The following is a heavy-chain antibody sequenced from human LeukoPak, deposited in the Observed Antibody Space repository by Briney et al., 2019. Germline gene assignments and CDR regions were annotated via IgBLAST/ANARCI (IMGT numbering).Heavy chain of an antibody. CDR1: GYTFTSYG. CDR2: TSAYNGNT. J-gene: IGHJ3*02. CDR3: ARQGYYYDSSGDDAFDI. V-gene: IGHV1-18*01. D-gene: IGHD3-22*01. Sequence: ASVKVSCKASGYTFTSYGISWVRQAPGQGLEWMGWTSAYNGNTNYAQKFQGRVTMTTDTSTSTAYMELRSLRSDDTAVYYCARQGYYYDSSGDDAFDIWGQGTMLIVSS.